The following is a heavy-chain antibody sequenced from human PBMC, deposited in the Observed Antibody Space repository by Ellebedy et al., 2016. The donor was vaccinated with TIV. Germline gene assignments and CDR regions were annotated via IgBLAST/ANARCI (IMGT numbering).Heavy chain of an antibody. D-gene: IGHD6-6*01. CDR3: ARGDSSSCRVYY. J-gene: IGHJ4*02. Sequence: MPGGSLRLSCAVYGGSFSGYYWSWIRQPPGKGLEWIGEINHSGSTNYNPSLKSRVTISVDTYKNQFSLRLSSVTAADTAVYYCARGDSSSCRVYYWGQGTLVTVSS. CDR1: GGSFSGYY. CDR2: INHSGST. V-gene: IGHV4-34*01.